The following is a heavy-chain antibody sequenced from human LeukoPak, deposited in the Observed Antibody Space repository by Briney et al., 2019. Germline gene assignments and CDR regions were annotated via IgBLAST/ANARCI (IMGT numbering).Heavy chain of an antibody. D-gene: IGHD3-10*01. J-gene: IGHJ4*02. CDR1: GFTFSTYG. CDR3: AKGRRGPGGF. CDR2: ISYDGSSK. V-gene: IGHV3-30*18. Sequence: GGSLRLSCAASGFTFSTYGMHWVRQAPGKGLERVAVISYDGSSKYYADSVKGRFTISRDNSKSTLSLQMNSLRPEDTAVYYCAKGRRGPGGFWGQGTLVTVSS.